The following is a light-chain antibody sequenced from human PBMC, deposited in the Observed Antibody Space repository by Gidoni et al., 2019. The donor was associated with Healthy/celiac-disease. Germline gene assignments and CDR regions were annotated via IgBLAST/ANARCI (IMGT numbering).Light chain of an antibody. V-gene: IGKV1-39*01. Sequence: DIQMTQSPSSLSASVADRVTITCRASQSISSYLNWYQQKPGKAPKLLIYAASSLQSRVPSRFSGSGAGTDFTITISSLQPEDFATYYCQQSYSTPYTFXXXTKLEIK. CDR3: QQSYSTPYT. J-gene: IGKJ2*01. CDR1: QSISSY. CDR2: AAS.